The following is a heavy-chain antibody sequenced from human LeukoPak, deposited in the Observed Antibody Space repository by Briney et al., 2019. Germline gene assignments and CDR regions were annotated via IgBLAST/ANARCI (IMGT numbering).Heavy chain of an antibody. V-gene: IGHV3-30-3*01. J-gene: IGHJ4*02. Sequence: GGSLRLSCAAFGFTFSSYAMHWVRQAPGKGLEWVAIIPYDGSNKNYADSVKGRFTISRDNPKNTLYLQMNSLRPEDTAIYYCARVYSGSYSESSMDYWGQGTLVTVSS. D-gene: IGHD1-26*01. CDR1: GFTFSSYA. CDR3: ARVYSGSYSESSMDY. CDR2: IPYDGSNK.